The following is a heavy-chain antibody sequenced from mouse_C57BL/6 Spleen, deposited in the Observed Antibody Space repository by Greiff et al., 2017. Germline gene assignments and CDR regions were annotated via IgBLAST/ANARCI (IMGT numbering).Heavy chain of an antibody. D-gene: IGHD1-1*01. Sequence: VQLQQSGAELVRPGASVKLSCTASGFNIKDYYMHWVKQRPEQGLEWIGRIDPEDGDTEYAPKFQGKATMTADTSSNTAYLQLRSLTSEDTAVYYCTTGNTVVAPDYWGQGTTLTVSS. J-gene: IGHJ2*01. CDR2: IDPEDGDT. V-gene: IGHV14-1*01. CDR1: GFNIKDYY. CDR3: TTGNTVVAPDY.